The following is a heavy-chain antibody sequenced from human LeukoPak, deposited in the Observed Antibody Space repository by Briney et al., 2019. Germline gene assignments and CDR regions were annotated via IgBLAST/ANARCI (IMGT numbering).Heavy chain of an antibody. Sequence: SETLSLTCTVSGGSINSGNYYWSWIRQPAGKGLEWIGRIYSSGSTNYNPSLKSRVSISVDTSKNQFSLKLSSLIAADTAVYYCTRGRDYGNYVDAFDIWGQGTLVIVSS. V-gene: IGHV4-61*02. CDR1: GGSINSGNYY. CDR3: TRGRDYGNYVDAFDI. CDR2: IYSSGST. D-gene: IGHD4-11*01. J-gene: IGHJ3*02.